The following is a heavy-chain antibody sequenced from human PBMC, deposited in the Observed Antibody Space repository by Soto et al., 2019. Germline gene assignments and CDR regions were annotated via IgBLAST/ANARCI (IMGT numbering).Heavy chain of an antibody. D-gene: IGHD6-6*01. V-gene: IGHV3-30-3*01. J-gene: IGHJ6*02. CDR3: AGSIAARLYGMDV. CDR1: GFTFSSYA. Sequence: PGGSLRLSCAASGFTFSSYAMHWVRQAPGKGLEWVAVISYDGSNKYYADSVKGRFTISRDNSKNTLYLQMNSLRAEDTAVYYCAGSIAARLYGMDVWGQGTTVTVSS. CDR2: ISYDGSNK.